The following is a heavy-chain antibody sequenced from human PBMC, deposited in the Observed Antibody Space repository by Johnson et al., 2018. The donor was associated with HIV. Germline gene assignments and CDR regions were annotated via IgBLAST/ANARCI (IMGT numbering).Heavy chain of an antibody. CDR1: GFTFSSYG. CDR3: ARGEGRIPHAFDI. V-gene: IGHV3-30*03. Sequence: QVQLVESGGGVVQPGRSLRLSCAASGFTFSSYGMHWVRQAPGKGLECVAVISYDGSNKYYADSVKGRFTISRYNSKNTLYLQMGSLRAEDMAVYYCARGEGRIPHAFDIWGQGTMVTVSS. D-gene: IGHD2-2*02. J-gene: IGHJ3*02. CDR2: ISYDGSNK.